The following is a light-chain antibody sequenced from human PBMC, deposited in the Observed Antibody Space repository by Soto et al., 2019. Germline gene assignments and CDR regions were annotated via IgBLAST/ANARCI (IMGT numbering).Light chain of an antibody. CDR1: SGSIASNY. Sequence: LTQPHSVSESPGKTVTISCTRSSGSIASNYVQWYQQRPGSAPSTVISENYQRPSGVPDRFSGSIDSSSNSASLIISGLKTEDEADYYCQSYDSNDRGIFGGGTQLTVL. J-gene: IGLJ2*01. CDR2: ENY. V-gene: IGLV6-57*04. CDR3: QSYDSNDRGI.